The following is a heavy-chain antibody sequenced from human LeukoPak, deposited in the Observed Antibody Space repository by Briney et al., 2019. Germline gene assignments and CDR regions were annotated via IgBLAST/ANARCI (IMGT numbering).Heavy chain of an antibody. CDR2: ISSTSTYV. CDR3: ASPGSSSEDY. V-gene: IGHV3-21*01. D-gene: IGHD6-13*01. J-gene: IGHJ4*02. CDR1: GFTFNNYA. Sequence: GGSLRLSCAASGFTFNNYAMNWVRQAPGRGLEWVSSISSTSTYVYYTDSVKGRFTISRDNSKNTLYLQMNSLRAEDTAVYYCASPGSSSEDYWGQGTLVTVSS.